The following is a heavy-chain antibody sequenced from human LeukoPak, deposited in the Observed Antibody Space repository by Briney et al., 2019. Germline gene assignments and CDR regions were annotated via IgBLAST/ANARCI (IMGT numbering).Heavy chain of an antibody. J-gene: IGHJ4*02. CDR1: GFTFSGSA. Sequence: GGSLRLSCAASGFTFSGSAMHWVRQASGKGLEWVGRIRSKANSYATAYAASVRGRFTISRDDSKNTAYLQMNSLKTEDTAVYYCTYLGGAMGGYDTDYWGQGTLVTVSS. V-gene: IGHV3-73*01. D-gene: IGHD5-12*01. CDR2: IRSKANSYAT. CDR3: TYLGGAMGGYDTDY.